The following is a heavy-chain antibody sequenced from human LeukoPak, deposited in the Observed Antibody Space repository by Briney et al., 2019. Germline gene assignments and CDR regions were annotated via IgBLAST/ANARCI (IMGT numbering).Heavy chain of an antibody. CDR1: GYSISSDYF. V-gene: IGHV4-38-2*01. CDR2: IYHSGST. CDR3: ARGILL. Sequence: PSATLSLTCAVSGYSISSDYFWGWIPQPPGKGLEYIGAIYHSGSTYHNPSLKSRVIISVDTSNNQFFLKWNSVTAADTAVYYCARGILLWGQGTLVTVSS. J-gene: IGHJ4*02. D-gene: IGHD2-15*01.